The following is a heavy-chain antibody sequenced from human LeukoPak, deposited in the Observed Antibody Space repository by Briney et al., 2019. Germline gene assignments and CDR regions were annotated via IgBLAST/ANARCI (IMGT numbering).Heavy chain of an antibody. V-gene: IGHV3-23*01. Sequence: PGGSLRLSCAASGFTFSEYSMSWVRQAPGKGLEWVSNIRSNGRDTYYTDSVKGRFTISRDNSKNTLYLEMNSLRAEDTAVYYCARGAYTSYFDPWGQGTLVTVSS. CDR2: IRSNGRDT. CDR1: GFTFSEYS. CDR3: ARGAYTSYFDP. D-gene: IGHD2-21*01. J-gene: IGHJ5*02.